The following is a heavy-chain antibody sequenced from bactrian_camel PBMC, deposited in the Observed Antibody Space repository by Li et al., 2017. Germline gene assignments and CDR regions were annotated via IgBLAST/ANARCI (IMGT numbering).Heavy chain of an antibody. CDR3: AAASGSILWGRYGLLLRPVTYKY. J-gene: IGHJ4*01. CDR2: MDSEGET. V-gene: IGHV3S53*01. D-gene: IGHD2*01. Sequence: VQLVESGGGSVQAGGSLTLSCTASGDINSLNGRCLAWFRQLPGKEREGVAAMDSEGETFYADSMKGRFTIAKDNAMNTLTLQMNSLKLEDTAMYYCAAASGSILWGRYGLLLRPVTYKYWGQGTQVTVS. CDR1: GDINSLNG.